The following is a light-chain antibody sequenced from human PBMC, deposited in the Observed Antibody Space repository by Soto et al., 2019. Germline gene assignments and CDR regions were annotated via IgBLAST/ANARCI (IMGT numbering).Light chain of an antibody. V-gene: IGLV1-40*01. Sequence: QSVLTQPPSVSGAPGQRVTISCIGSSSNIGAGYDVHWYQQLPGTAPKLLIYGNSNRPSGVPDRFSGSKSGTSASLAITGLQAEDEADYYCQSYDSSLSAYYVFGTGTKVTVL. J-gene: IGLJ1*01. CDR1: SSNIGAGYD. CDR3: QSYDSSLSAYYV. CDR2: GNS.